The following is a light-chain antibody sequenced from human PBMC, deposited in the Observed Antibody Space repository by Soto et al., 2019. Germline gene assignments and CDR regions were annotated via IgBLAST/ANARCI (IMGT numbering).Light chain of an antibody. J-gene: IGKJ2*01. CDR3: QQCNDWPHT. CDR2: GAS. V-gene: IGKV3-15*01. CDR1: QSVSSN. Sequence: EIVMTQSPATLSVSPGERATLSCRASQSVSSNLAWYQQKPGQAPRLLIYGASTRATGIPARFSGRGSATECTLTISSLQSEDCAVYYCQQCNDWPHTFGQGTKLEIK.